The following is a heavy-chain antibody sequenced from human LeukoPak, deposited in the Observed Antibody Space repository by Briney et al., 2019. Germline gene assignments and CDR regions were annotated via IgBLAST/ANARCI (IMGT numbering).Heavy chain of an antibody. Sequence: PSETLSLTCTVSGGSISSGSYYWSWIRQPAGKGLEWIGRIYTSGSTNYNPSLKSRVTISVDTSKNQFSLKLSSVTAADTAVYYCARDYTYYDSIQPWGQGTLVTVSS. V-gene: IGHV4-61*02. CDR3: ARDYTYYDSIQP. D-gene: IGHD3-22*01. CDR2: IYTSGST. CDR1: GGSISSGSYY. J-gene: IGHJ5*02.